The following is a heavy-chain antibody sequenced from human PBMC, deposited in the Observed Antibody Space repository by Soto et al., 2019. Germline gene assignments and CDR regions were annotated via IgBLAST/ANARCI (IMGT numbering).Heavy chain of an antibody. CDR3: ARGKENYDFWSGYYGPYYFDY. CDR1: GGSFSGYY. Sequence: PSETLSLTCAVYGGSFSGYYWSWIRQPPGKGLEWIGEINHSGSTNYNPSLKSRVTISVDTSKNQFSLKLSSVTAADTAVYYCARGKENYDFWSGYYGPYYFDYWGQGTLVTVSS. J-gene: IGHJ4*02. V-gene: IGHV4-34*01. D-gene: IGHD3-3*01. CDR2: INHSGST.